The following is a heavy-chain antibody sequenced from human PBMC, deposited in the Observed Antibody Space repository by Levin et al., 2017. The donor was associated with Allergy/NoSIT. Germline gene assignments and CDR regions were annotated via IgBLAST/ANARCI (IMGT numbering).Heavy chain of an antibody. CDR2: ISSSGSTI. D-gene: IGHD5-18*01. Sequence: GGSLRLSCAASGFTFSDYYMSWIRQAPGKGLEWVSYISSSGSTIYYADSVKGRFTISRDNAKNSLYLQMNSLRAEDTAVYYCARWYSYGYGPYGSSDYYYGMDVWGQGTTVTVSS. V-gene: IGHV3-11*01. J-gene: IGHJ6*02. CDR1: GFTFSDYY. CDR3: ARWYSYGYGPYGSSDYYYGMDV.